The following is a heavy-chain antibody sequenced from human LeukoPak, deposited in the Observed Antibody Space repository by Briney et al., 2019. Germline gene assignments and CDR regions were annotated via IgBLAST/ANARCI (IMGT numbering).Heavy chain of an antibody. CDR3: ARDLRYSSGWSASGMDV. V-gene: IGHV1-2*02. CDR1: GYTFTGYY. D-gene: IGHD6-19*01. Sequence: ASVKASCKASGYTFTGYYMHWVRQAPGQGLEWMGWINPNSGGTNYAQKFQGRVTMTRDTSISTAYMELSRLRSDDTAVYYCARDLRYSSGWSASGMDVWGKGTTVTISS. CDR2: INPNSGGT. J-gene: IGHJ6*03.